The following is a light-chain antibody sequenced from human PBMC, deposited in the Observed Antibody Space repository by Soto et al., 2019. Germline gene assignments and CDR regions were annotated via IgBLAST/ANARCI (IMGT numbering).Light chain of an antibody. Sequence: DIQMTQSPSTLSASVGDRVTITCRASQSISTWLAWYQQKAGKAPQLLIYKASILESGVPSRFSGSGSGTEFTLTISSLQPDDFATYYCQQYSTYWTFGQGTKVEIK. CDR2: KAS. J-gene: IGKJ1*01. CDR1: QSISTW. CDR3: QQYSTYWT. V-gene: IGKV1-5*03.